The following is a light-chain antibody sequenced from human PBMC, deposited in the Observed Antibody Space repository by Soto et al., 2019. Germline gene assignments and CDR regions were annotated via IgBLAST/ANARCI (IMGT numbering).Light chain of an antibody. V-gene: IGKV1-5*03. CDR3: QQYNSYSGT. J-gene: IGKJ1*01. CDR1: QSISSW. Sequence: DIQMTQSPSTLSASVGDRVTITCRASQSISSWLAWYQQKPGKAPKLLIYKASSLESGVPSKFSVRGSGTEFTLTISCLQPDDFATYYCQQYNSYSGTFGQGNKVEIK. CDR2: KAS.